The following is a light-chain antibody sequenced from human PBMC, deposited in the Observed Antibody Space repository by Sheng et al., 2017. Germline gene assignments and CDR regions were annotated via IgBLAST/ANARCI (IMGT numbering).Light chain of an antibody. J-gene: IGKJ2*03. CDR2: SAS. Sequence: EIVLTQSPGTLSLSPGEGGTLSCRASQSVSSSHLAWYQQKPGQAPRLLIYSASSRATDIPDRFSGSGSGTDFTLSISRLEPEDIAVYYCQHYGSSLLNSFGQGTKLEIK. CDR3: QHYGSSLLNS. CDR1: QSVSSSH. V-gene: IGKV3-20*01.